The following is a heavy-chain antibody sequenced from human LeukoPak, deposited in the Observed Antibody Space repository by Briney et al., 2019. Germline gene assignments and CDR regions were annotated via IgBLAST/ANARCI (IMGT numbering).Heavy chain of an antibody. CDR1: GGSISSSSYY. Sequence: PSETLSLTCTVSGGSISSSSYYWGWIRQPPGKGLEWIGYIYYSGSTNYNPSLKSRVTISVDTSKNQFSLKLSSVTAADTAVYYCARGRSSGWYNFDYWGQGTLVTVSS. J-gene: IGHJ4*02. D-gene: IGHD6-19*01. V-gene: IGHV4-61*05. CDR3: ARGRSSGWYNFDY. CDR2: IYYSGST.